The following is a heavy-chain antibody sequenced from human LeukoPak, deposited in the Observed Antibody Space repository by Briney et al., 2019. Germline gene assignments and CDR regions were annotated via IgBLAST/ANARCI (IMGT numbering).Heavy chain of an antibody. CDR2: ISGSGGST. V-gene: IGHV3-23*01. Sequence: GGSLRLSCAASGFTFSSYAMSWVRRAPGKGLEWVSAISGSGGSTYYADSVKGRFTISRDNSKNTLYLQMNSLRAEDTAVYYCAKDQSGTAYYYYGMDVWGQGTTVTVSS. D-gene: IGHD1-14*01. CDR3: AKDQSGTAYYYYGMDV. CDR1: GFTFSSYA. J-gene: IGHJ6*02.